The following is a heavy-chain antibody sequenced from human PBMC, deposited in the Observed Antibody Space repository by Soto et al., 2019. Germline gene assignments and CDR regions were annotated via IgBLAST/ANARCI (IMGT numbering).Heavy chain of an antibody. CDR3: AIIFLPGSYYYGMDV. CDR2: IIPIFGTA. V-gene: IGHV1-69*13. D-gene: IGHD3-3*01. J-gene: IGHJ6*02. Sequence: SVKVSCKASGGTFSSYAISWVRQAPGQGLEWMGGIIPIFGTANYAQKFQGRVTITADESTSTAYMELSSLRSEDTAVYYCAIIFLPGSYYYGMDVWGQGTTVTVSS. CDR1: GGTFSSYA.